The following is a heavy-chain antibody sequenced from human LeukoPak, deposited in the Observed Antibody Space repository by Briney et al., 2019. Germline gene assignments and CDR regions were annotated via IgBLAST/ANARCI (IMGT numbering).Heavy chain of an antibody. J-gene: IGHJ4*02. V-gene: IGHV4-39*01. CDR3: ARNASDSGTSYFDY. CDR2: IYYSGST. CDR1: GGSISSSTYY. Sequence: SETLSLTCTVSGGSISSSTYYWGWIRQPPGKGMEWIGSIYYSGSTSYNPSLKSRVTISVDTSKNQFSLKLDPVTAADTAVYHCARNASDSGTSYFDYWGQGTLVTASS. D-gene: IGHD1-26*01.